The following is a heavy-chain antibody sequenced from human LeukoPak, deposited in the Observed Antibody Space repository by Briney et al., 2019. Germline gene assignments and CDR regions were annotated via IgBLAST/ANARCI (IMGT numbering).Heavy chain of an antibody. CDR1: GFTFSSYG. Sequence: PGGSLRLSCAASGFTFSSYGMHWVRQAPGKGLEWVAVISYDGSNRYYADSVKGRFTISRDTSKNTLYLQMNSLRAEDTAVYYCAKDRDDYVWGTHRSFDYWGQGTLVTVSS. D-gene: IGHD3-16*02. J-gene: IGHJ4*02. CDR2: ISYDGSNR. CDR3: AKDRDDYVWGTHRSFDY. V-gene: IGHV3-30*18.